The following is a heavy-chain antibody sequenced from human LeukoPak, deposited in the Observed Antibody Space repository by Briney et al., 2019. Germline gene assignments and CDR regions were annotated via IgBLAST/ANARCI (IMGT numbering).Heavy chain of an antibody. V-gene: IGHV4-34*01. Sequence: SETLSLTCAVYGGSFSGYYWSWIRQPPGKGLGWIGEINHSGGTNYNPSLKSRVTISVDTSKNQFSLKLSSVTAADTAVYYCARGRTGTTLYYWGQGTLVTVSS. CDR2: INHSGGT. CDR1: GGSFSGYY. J-gene: IGHJ4*02. D-gene: IGHD1-7*01. CDR3: ARGRTGTTLYY.